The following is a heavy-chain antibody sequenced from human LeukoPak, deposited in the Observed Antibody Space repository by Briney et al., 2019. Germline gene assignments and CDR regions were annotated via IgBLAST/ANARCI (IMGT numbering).Heavy chain of an antibody. D-gene: IGHD4-17*01. CDR3: AREDGDYEVDY. Sequence: SETLSLTRTVSGGSISSGSYYWSWIRQPAGKGLEWLGRIYTSGSTNYNPSLKSRVTLSVDTSKNQFSLKLSSVTAADTAVYYCAREDGDYEVDYWGQGTLVTVSS. CDR2: IYTSGST. J-gene: IGHJ4*02. V-gene: IGHV4-61*02. CDR1: GGSISSGSYY.